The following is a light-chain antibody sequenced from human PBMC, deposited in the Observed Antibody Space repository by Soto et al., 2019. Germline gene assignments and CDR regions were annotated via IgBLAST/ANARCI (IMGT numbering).Light chain of an antibody. Sequence: ETLFTQSPCTLSLSPGERATLSCRASQTVSRNNLVWYQQRPGQPPSLLIYGASSRATGIPDRFSGSGSGTDFTLTINLLEPGDFAVYYCQQSGGSPETFGQGTKVDIK. CDR3: QQSGGSPET. CDR1: QTVSRNN. CDR2: GAS. J-gene: IGKJ1*01. V-gene: IGKV3-20*01.